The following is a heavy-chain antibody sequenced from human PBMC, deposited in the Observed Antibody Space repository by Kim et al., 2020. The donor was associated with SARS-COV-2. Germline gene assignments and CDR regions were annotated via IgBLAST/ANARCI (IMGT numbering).Heavy chain of an antibody. CDR1: GFTFSSYS. CDR2: IMRSSSYI. D-gene: IGHD3-22*01. Sequence: GGSLRLSCAASGFTFSSYSMHLFRQAAANWLGGVASIMRSSSYIYYADSGKGRFPSSRDNSKNSLYLPMNSLRAEDTAVYYCARGPSGYDAFDIWGQGTMVTVSS. CDR3: ARGPSGYDAFDI. J-gene: IGHJ3*02. V-gene: IGHV3-21*04.